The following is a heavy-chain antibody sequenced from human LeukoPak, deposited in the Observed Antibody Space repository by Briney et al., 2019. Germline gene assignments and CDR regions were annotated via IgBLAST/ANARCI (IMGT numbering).Heavy chain of an antibody. Sequence: SETLSLTCTVSGDSLSSYHWNWIRQPPGKGLEWIGYIYYSGTTNHNPSLNYNPSLNTRVTIYPDTSKNKCSLKRSSVTAADTAVYFCARRGPPWWDYWGVGTLVTVSS. J-gene: IGHJ4*02. CDR2: IYYSGTTNHNPSL. D-gene: IGHD2-15*01. CDR3: ARRGPPWWDY. V-gene: IGHV4-59*08. CDR1: GDSLSSYH.